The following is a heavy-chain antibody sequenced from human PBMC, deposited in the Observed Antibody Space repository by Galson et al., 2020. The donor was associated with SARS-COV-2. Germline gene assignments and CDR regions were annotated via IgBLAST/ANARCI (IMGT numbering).Heavy chain of an antibody. CDR3: ARRSRGFGELLGY. Sequence: PGGSLRLSCAASGFTFSSYWMHWVRQAPGKGLVWVSRINSDGSSTSYADSVKGRFTISRDNAKNTLYLQVNRLRAEDTAVYYCARRSRGFGELLGYWGQGTLVTVSS. D-gene: IGHD3-10*01. CDR2: INSDGSST. CDR1: GFTFSSYW. V-gene: IGHV3-74*01. J-gene: IGHJ4*02.